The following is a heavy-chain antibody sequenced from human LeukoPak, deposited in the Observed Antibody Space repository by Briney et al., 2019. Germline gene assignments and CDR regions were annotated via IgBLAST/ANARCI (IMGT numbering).Heavy chain of an antibody. CDR2: INHSGST. CDR1: GGSFSGYY. J-gene: IGHJ4*02. V-gene: IGHV4-34*01. Sequence: SETLSLTCAVYGGSFSGYYWSWIRQPPGKGLEWIGEINHSGSTNYNPSLKSRVTISVDTSKNQFSLKLSSVTAADTAVYYCARGDYYDSSGYYRGRIDHWGQGTLVTVSP. CDR3: ARGDYYDSSGYYRGRIDH. D-gene: IGHD3-22*01.